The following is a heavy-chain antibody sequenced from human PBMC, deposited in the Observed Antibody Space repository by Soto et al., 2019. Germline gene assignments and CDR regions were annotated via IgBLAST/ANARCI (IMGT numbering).Heavy chain of an antibody. V-gene: IGHV3-48*01. J-gene: IGHJ6*02. Sequence: LRLSCAASEFTFSIYHMNWVRQAPGKGLEWLSYITGNTRAIYYADSVKGRFTISRDNSKNTLYLQMNSLRAEDTAVYYCARGENYYYYGMDVWGQGTTVTVSS. CDR1: EFTFSIYH. CDR3: ARGENYYYYGMDV. CDR2: ITGNTRAI.